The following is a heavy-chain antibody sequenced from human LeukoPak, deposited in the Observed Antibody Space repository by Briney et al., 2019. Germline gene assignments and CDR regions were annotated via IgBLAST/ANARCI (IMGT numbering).Heavy chain of an antibody. CDR3: ARAPLLNHDFWSGYFYYMDV. V-gene: IGHV3-30*02. D-gene: IGHD3-3*01. CDR1: GFTFSSYG. J-gene: IGHJ6*03. Sequence: GGSLRLSCAASGFTFSSYGMHWVRQAPGKGLEWVAFIRYDGSNKYYADSVKGRFTISRDNSKNTLYLQMNSLRAEDTAVYYCARAPLLNHDFWSGYFYYMDVWGKGTTVTVSS. CDR2: IRYDGSNK.